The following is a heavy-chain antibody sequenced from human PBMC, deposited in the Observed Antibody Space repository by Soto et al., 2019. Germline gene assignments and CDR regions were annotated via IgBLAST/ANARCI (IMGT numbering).Heavy chain of an antibody. D-gene: IGHD1-7*01. CDR2: ISAYNGKT. J-gene: IGHJ3*01. Sequence: QVQLGQSGTEVKTPGASVKVSCHASGYTFTTYGINWVRQAPGQGLEWMAWISAYNGKTHHAPFFQDRVTMTTDTSTRTAYMEMTGLRSDDTAVYDCARGGWNYGPGPVDLWGQGTMVNVSS. CDR3: ARGGWNYGPGPVDL. CDR1: GYTFTTYG. V-gene: IGHV1-18*04.